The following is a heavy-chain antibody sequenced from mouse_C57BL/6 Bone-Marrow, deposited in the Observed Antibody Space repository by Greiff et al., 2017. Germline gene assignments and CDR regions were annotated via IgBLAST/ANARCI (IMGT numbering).Heavy chain of an antibody. CDR3: TSEERDYDVAMDY. Sequence: EVKVVESGAGLVKPGGSLKLSCAASGFTFSSYAMSWVRQTPEKRLEWVACISSGGDYIYYADTVKGRFTISRDNASNTLYLHMSSLKSEDTAMYFFTSEERDYDVAMDYWGQGTTVTVSS. V-gene: IGHV5-9-1*02. D-gene: IGHD2-4*01. CDR1: GFTFSSYA. J-gene: IGHJ4*01. CDR2: ISSGGDYI.